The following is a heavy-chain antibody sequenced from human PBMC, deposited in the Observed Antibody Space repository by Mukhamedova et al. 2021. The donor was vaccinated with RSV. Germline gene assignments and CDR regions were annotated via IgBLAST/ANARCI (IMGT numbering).Heavy chain of an antibody. CDR3: ARERGSYYYDSSGYYALDY. CDR2: ISSSSSYI. V-gene: IGHV3-21*01. J-gene: IGHJ4*02. Sequence: VSSISSSSSYIYYADSVKGRFTISRDNAKNSLYLQMNSLRAEDTAVYYCARERGSYYYDSSGYYALDYWGQGTLVTVSP. D-gene: IGHD3-22*01.